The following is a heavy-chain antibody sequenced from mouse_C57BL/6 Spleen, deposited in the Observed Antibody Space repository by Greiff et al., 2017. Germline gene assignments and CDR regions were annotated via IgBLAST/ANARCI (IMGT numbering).Heavy chain of an antibody. V-gene: IGHV1-82*01. J-gene: IGHJ4*01. CDR3: ARGGGCDGYYYAMDC. Sequence: VQLQQSGPELVKPGASVKISCKASGYAFSSSWMNWVKQRPGKGLEWIGRIYPGDGDTNYNGKFKGKATLTADKTSSTAYMPLSSLTSEDSAVYFCARGGGCDGYYYAMDCWGQGTSVTVSS. CDR1: GYAFSSSW. CDR2: IYPGDGDT. D-gene: IGHD2-3*01.